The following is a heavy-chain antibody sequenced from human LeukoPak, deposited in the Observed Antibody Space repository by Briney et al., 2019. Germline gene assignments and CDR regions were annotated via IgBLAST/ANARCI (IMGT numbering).Heavy chain of an antibody. J-gene: IGHJ5*02. CDR3: ASVERIAAAASGWFDP. V-gene: IGHV4-39*07. CDR1: GGSISSSSYY. D-gene: IGHD6-13*01. Sequence: PSETLSLTCTVSGGSISSSSYYWGWIRQPPGKGLEWIGSIYYSGSTYYNPSLESRVTISVDTSKNQFSLKLGSVTAADTAVYYCASVERIAAAASGWFDPWGQGTLVTVSS. CDR2: IYYSGST.